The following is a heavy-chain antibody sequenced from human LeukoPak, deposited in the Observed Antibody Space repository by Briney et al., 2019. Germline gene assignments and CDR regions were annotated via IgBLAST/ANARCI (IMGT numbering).Heavy chain of an antibody. CDR2: ISGSGGST. CDR1: GFTFSTYA. D-gene: IGHD3-3*01. V-gene: IGHV3-23*01. CDR3: AKDLTTFWSAYFDY. J-gene: IGHJ4*02. Sequence: GGSLRLSRAASGFTFSTYAMSWVRQAPGKGLEWVSAISGSGGSTYYADSVKGRFTISRDNSKNTLYLQMNSLRAEDTAVYYCAKDLTTFWSAYFDYWGQGTLVTASS.